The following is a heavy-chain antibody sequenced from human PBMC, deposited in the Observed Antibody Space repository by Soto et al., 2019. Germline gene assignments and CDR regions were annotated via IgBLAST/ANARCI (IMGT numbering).Heavy chain of an antibody. V-gene: IGHV1-69*12. D-gene: IGHD4-17*01. J-gene: IGHJ3*02. CDR1: GGTFSRHA. CDR3: ASAPHSDDGDHDAFDI. CDR2: IIPIVDAT. Sequence: QVQLVQSGTEVKKPGSSVKVSCKASGGTFSRHAVSWVRQAPGQGLEWMGAIIPIVDATNDAEKFQDRVTITADESSSTVYMELRSLKSEDTGVYFCASAPHSDDGDHDAFDIWGQGTMVVVSS.